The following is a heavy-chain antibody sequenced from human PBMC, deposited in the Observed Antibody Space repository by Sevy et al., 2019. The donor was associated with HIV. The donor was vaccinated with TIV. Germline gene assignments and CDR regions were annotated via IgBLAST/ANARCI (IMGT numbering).Heavy chain of an antibody. CDR1: GFIFTSYT. CDR3: ARDHGHCSGGTCYSGGY. CDR2: SSGTGNYI. J-gene: IGHJ4*02. D-gene: IGHD2-15*01. V-gene: IGHV3-21*06. Sequence: GGSLRLSCSASGFIFTSYTMIWVRQAPGRGLEWVSASSGTGNYIYYADSVKGRFTISRDNAKNLLYLQMNSLRAEDKAVYYCARDHGHCSGGTCYSGGYWGQGTLVTVSS.